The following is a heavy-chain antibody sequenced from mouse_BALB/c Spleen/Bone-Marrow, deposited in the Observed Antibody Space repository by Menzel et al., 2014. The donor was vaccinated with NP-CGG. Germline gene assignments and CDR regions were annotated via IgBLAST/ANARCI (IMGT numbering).Heavy chain of an antibody. CDR3: ARVVATDWYFEV. Sequence: VQLQQSGPGLVAPSQSLSITCTVSGFSLSRYSIHWVRQPPGEGLEWLGVIWGGENTDYNSALKSRLSISKDNSKSQVFLKMNSLQTDDTAMYYCARVVATDWYFEVWGAGTTVTVSS. J-gene: IGHJ1*01. D-gene: IGHD1-1*01. CDR1: GFSLSRYS. CDR2: IWGGENT. V-gene: IGHV2-6-4*01.